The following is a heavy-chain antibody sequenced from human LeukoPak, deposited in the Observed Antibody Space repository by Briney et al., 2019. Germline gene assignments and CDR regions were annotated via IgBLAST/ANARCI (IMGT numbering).Heavy chain of an antibody. Sequence: SETLSLTCTVSGGSISSSSYYWGWIRQPPGKGLEWIGSIYYSGSTYYNPSLKSRVTISVDTSKNQFSLKLGSVTAADTAVYYCERPSIAVAGTWAGYFDYWGQGTLVTVSS. D-gene: IGHD6-19*01. CDR2: IYYSGST. J-gene: IGHJ4*02. V-gene: IGHV4-39*01. CDR1: GGSISSSSYY. CDR3: ERPSIAVAGTWAGYFDY.